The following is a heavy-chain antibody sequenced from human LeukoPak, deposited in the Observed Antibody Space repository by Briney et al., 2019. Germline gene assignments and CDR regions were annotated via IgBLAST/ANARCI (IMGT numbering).Heavy chain of an antibody. V-gene: IGHV3-23*01. CDR1: GFTFSSCA. CDR2: ISGSGDSR. D-gene: IGHD4-17*01. CDR3: AKGVTTVRIYYHGMDV. Sequence: TGGSLRLSCAASGFTFSSCAMSWVRHAPGKGLEWVSLISGSGDSRYYADSVKGRFTISRDNAKNTLWLQMNSLRAEDTAVYYCAKGVTTVRIYYHGMDVWGQGTTVTVSS. J-gene: IGHJ6*02.